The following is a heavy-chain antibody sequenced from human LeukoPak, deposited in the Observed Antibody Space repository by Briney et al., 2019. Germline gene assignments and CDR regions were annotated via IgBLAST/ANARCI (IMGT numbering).Heavy chain of an antibody. J-gene: IGHJ4*02. V-gene: IGHV4-59*01. Sequence: SETLSLTCSVSGGSTSGYFWSWIREPPGRGLEWIGYIFYGGNTKYNPSLKSRVAMSADASKNQYSLSLSSVTAADTAIYYCARGRYCAGGGCRLFDFWGQGTLVGVSS. D-gene: IGHD2-8*02. CDR1: GGSTSGYF. CDR3: ARGRYCAGGGCRLFDF. CDR2: IFYGGNT.